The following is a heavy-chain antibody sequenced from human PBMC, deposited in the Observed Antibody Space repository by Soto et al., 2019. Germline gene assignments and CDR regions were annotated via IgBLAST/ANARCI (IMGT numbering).Heavy chain of an antibody. CDR1: GYTLTELS. CDR2: FDPEDGET. V-gene: IGHV1-24*01. D-gene: IGHD3-22*01. CDR3: ATASRRVVVTHYFDY. J-gene: IGHJ4*02. Sequence: ASVKVSCKVSGYTLTELSMHWVRQAPGKGLEWMRGFDPEDGETIYAQKFQGRVTMTEDTSTDTAYMELSSLRSEDTAVYYCATASRRVVVTHYFDYWGQGTLVTVS.